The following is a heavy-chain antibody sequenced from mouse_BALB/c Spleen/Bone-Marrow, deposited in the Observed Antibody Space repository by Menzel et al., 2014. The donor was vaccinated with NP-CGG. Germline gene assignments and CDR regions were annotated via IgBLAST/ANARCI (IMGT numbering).Heavy chain of an antibody. Sequence: VQLKQSGGGLVQPGGSRKLSCAASGFTFSSFGMHWVRQAPEKGLEWFAYISSGSSTIYFADTVKGRVTISRDNPKNTLFLQMTSLRSEDTAMYYCTRKGALITHYYAMDYWGQGTSVTVSS. V-gene: IGHV5-17*02. D-gene: IGHD2-4*01. CDR3: TRKGALITHYYAMDY. CDR2: ISSGSSTI. CDR1: GFTFSSFG. J-gene: IGHJ4*01.